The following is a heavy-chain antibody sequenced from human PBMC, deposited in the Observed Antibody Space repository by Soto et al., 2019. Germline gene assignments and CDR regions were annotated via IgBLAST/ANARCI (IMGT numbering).Heavy chain of an antibody. D-gene: IGHD3-22*01. CDR3: AKTYYHDSSGLYYDY. CDR2: IGGSARTT. J-gene: IGHJ4*01. CDR1: ECTFSSYA. Sequence: LIHFCAAAECTFSSYAMSWVRQAPGKGLEWVAVIGGSARTTYYADSVKGRFTISRDNSKNMLYVQMNSLRAEDTAIYYCAKTYYHDSSGLYYDYWGDGTLVTDS. V-gene: IGHV3-23*01.